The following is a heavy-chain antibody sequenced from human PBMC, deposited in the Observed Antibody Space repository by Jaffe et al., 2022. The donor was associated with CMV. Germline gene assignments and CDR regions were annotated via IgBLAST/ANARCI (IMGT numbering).Heavy chain of an antibody. V-gene: IGHV3-23*01. CDR1: GFTFSSYA. J-gene: IGHJ4*02. Sequence: EVQLLESGGGLVQPGGSLRLSCAASGFTFSSYAMSWVRQAPGKGLEWVSAISGSGGSTYYADSVKGRFTISRDNSKNTLYLQMNSLRAEDTAVYYCAKGMYSGSYWGGFYFDYWGQGTLVTVSS. CDR3: AKGMYSGSYWGGFYFDY. D-gene: IGHD1-26*01. CDR2: ISGSGGST.